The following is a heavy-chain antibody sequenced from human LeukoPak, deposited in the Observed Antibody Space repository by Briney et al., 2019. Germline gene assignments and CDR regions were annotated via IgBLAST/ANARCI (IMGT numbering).Heavy chain of an antibody. V-gene: IGHV3-9*01. CDR3: AKGYYDILTGPSFDY. CDR1: GFTFDNYA. CDR2: ISWNSGGI. Sequence: PGGSLRLSCAASGFTFDNYAMHWVRQSPGKGLEWVSGISWNSGGIGFADSVKGRFTISRDNAKNSLYLQMNSLRAEDTALYYCAKGYYDILTGPSFDYWGQGTLVTVSS. J-gene: IGHJ4*02. D-gene: IGHD3-9*01.